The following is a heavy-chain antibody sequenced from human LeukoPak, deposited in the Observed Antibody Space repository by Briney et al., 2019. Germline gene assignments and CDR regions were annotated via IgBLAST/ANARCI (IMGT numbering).Heavy chain of an antibody. D-gene: IGHD3-10*01. CDR1: GFTFSSYG. CDR2: ISGSGGST. J-gene: IGHJ4*02. CDR3: AKDLLYYSGSGSPLEY. V-gene: IGHV3-23*01. Sequence: GGSLRLSCAASGFTFSSYGMSWVRQAPGKGLEWVSAISGSGGSTYYADSVKGRFTISRDNSKNTLYLQMNSLRAEDTAVYYCAKDLLYYSGSGSPLEYWGQGTLVTVSS.